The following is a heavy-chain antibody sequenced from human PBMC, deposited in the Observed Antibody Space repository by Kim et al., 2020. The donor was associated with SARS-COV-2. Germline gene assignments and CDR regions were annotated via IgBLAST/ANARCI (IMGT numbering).Heavy chain of an antibody. V-gene: IGHV4-59*01. CDR2: IYYSGST. CDR3: ARGWGLEDIVVVPAAEAVAGGRNAFDI. D-gene: IGHD2-2*01. Sequence: SETLSLTCTVSGGSISSYYWSWIRQPPGKGLEWIGYIYYSGSTNYNPSLKSRVTISVDTSKNQFSLKLSSVTAADTAVYYCARGWGLEDIVVVPAAEAVAGGRNAFDIWGQGTMVTVSS. CDR1: GGSISSYY. J-gene: IGHJ3*02.